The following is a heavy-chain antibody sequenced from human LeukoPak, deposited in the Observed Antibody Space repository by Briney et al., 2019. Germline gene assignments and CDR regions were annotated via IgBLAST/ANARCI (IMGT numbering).Heavy chain of an antibody. CDR1: GGSFSGYY. CDR2: INHSGST. D-gene: IGHD6-13*01. Sequence: SETLSLTCAVYGGSFSGYYWSWIRQPPGKGLEWIGEINHSGSTNYNPSLKSRVTISVDTSKNQFSLKLSSVTAADTAVYYCARERRYSSSWYLGYWGQGTLVTVSS. V-gene: IGHV4-34*01. J-gene: IGHJ4*02. CDR3: ARERRYSSSWYLGY.